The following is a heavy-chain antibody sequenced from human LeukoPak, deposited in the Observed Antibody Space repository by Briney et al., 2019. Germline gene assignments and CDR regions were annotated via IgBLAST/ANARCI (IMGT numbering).Heavy chain of an antibody. J-gene: IGHJ4*02. CDR1: GFTFSNYD. D-gene: IGHD2-15*01. V-gene: IGHV3-23*01. CDR3: ARRYCSGATCYVGFDY. Sequence: PGGFLRLSCAASGFTFSNYDLNWVRQAPGKGPEWVSAISGSGDRLSYAESVKGRFTISRDNSKNTMYLRMNSLRAEDTAVYYCARRYCSGATCYVGFDYWGQGTLVTVSS. CDR2: ISGSGDRL.